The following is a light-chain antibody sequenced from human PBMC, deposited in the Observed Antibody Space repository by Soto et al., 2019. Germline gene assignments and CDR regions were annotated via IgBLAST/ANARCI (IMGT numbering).Light chain of an antibody. CDR2: RAS. CDR1: QHVSSN. V-gene: IGKV3-15*01. CDR3: QQYNKWPYT. Sequence: EIVMTQSPATLSVSPGGSATLSCRASQHVSSNLAWYRQKPGQAPTLLIYRASTGATGIPATFSGSGSGTEFTLTISSLQSEDFAVYYCQQYNKWPYTFGQGTKLEI. J-gene: IGKJ2*01.